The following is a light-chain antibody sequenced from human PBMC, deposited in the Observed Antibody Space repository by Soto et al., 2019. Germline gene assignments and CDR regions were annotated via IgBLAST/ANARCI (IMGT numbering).Light chain of an antibody. Sequence: EIVLTQSPGTLSLSPGERATLSCRASQSVSSSYLAWYQQKPGQAPRLLIYGASSRANGIPDRFSGSVSGTDFTFTISRLEPEDFAVYYCQQYGCSPWTFGQGTKVEIK. CDR3: QQYGCSPWT. V-gene: IGKV3-20*01. J-gene: IGKJ1*01. CDR1: QSVSSSY. CDR2: GAS.